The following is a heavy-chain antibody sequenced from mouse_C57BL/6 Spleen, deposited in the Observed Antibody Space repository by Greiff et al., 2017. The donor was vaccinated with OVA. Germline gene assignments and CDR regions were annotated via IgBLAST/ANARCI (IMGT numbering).Heavy chain of an antibody. D-gene: IGHD1-1*01. V-gene: IGHV1-82*01. Sequence: QVHVKQSGPELVKPGASVKISCKASGYAFSSSWMNWVKQRPGKGLEWIGRIYPGDGDTNYNGKFKGKATLTADKSSSTAYMQLSSLTSEDSAVYFCARPYYYGSSYGGAMDYWGQGTSVTVSS. CDR3: ARPYYYGSSYGGAMDY. CDR2: IYPGDGDT. J-gene: IGHJ4*01. CDR1: GYAFSSSW.